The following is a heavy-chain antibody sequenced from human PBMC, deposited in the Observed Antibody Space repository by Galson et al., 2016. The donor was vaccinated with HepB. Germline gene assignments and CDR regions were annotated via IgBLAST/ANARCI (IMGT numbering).Heavy chain of an antibody. V-gene: IGHV3-48*04. CDR1: GFTFRSYS. J-gene: IGHJ4*02. Sequence: SLRLSCAASGFTFRSYSMNRVRQAPGKGLEWVSYISVHYTIYYADSVRGRFTISRDNAKNSVYLQMNSLRAEDTAVYFCARSVEGSFDYWGQGALVTVSS. CDR2: ISVHYTI. CDR3: ARSVEGSFDY.